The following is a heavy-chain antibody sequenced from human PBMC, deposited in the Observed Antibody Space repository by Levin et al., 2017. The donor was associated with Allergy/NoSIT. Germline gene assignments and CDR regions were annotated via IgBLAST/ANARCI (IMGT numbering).Heavy chain of an antibody. CDR1: GFTFSSYA. V-gene: IGHV3-30-3*01. CDR3: ARDIAARPTPFNFDY. J-gene: IGHJ4*02. D-gene: IGHD6-6*01. CDR2: ISYDGSNK. Sequence: QPGGSLRLSCAASGFTFSSYAMHWVRQAPGKGLEWVAVISYDGSNKYYADSVKGRFTISRDNSKNTLYLQMNSLRAEDTAVYYCARDIAARPTPFNFDYWGQGTLVTVSS.